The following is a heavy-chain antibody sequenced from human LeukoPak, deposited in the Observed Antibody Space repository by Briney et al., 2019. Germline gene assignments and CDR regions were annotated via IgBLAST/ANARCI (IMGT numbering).Heavy chain of an antibody. V-gene: IGHV1-2*02. CDR3: ARGAREYSNYVFWWFDP. J-gene: IGHJ5*02. D-gene: IGHD4-11*01. Sequence: ASVKVSCKASGYTFTGYYMHWVRRAPRQGLEWMGWINPNSGGTNYAQKFQGRVTMTRDTSISTAYMELSRLRSDDTAVYYCARGAREYSNYVFWWFDPWGQGTLVTVSS. CDR2: INPNSGGT. CDR1: GYTFTGYY.